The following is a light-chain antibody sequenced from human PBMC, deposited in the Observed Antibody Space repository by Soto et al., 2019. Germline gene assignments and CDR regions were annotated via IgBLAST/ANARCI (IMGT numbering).Light chain of an antibody. V-gene: IGKV3-11*01. CDR1: QSIRNF. CDR3: LQHSSYPLT. CDR2: DAS. J-gene: IGKJ4*01. Sequence: IVLTQSPGTLSLSPGERATLSCRASQSIRNFLAWYQQKPGQAPRLLIYDASNRATGIPPRFSGSGSGTDFTLTISSLQPEDFATYYCLQHSSYPLTFGGGTKVDIK.